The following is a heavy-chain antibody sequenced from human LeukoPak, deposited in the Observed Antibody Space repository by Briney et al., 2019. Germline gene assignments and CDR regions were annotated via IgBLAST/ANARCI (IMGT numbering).Heavy chain of an antibody. CDR2: ISYDGSNK. CDR1: GFTFSSYG. J-gene: IGHJ4*02. Sequence: GGSLRLSCAASGFTFSSYGMHWVRQAPGKGLEWVAVISYDGSNKYYADSVKGRFTISRDNSKNTLYLQMNSLRAEDTAVYYCAKDDPSSRFDYWGQGTLVTASS. CDR3: AKDDPSSRFDY. V-gene: IGHV3-30*18. D-gene: IGHD3-10*01.